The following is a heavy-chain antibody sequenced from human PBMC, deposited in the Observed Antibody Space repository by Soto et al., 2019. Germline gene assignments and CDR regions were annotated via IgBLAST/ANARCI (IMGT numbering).Heavy chain of an antibody. J-gene: IGHJ6*02. D-gene: IGHD7-27*01. CDR2: IIPISSTT. CDR3: AKQLGIDPFGSYGLDV. Sequence: ASVKVSCKASGGSFITYAISWVRQAPGQGLEWMGEIIPISSTTKYAQKFQDRVTFTADESTTTVHMELNSLRSEDTALYFCAKQLGIDPFGSYGLDVWGQGTTVTVSS. V-gene: IGHV1-69*13. CDR1: GGSFITYA.